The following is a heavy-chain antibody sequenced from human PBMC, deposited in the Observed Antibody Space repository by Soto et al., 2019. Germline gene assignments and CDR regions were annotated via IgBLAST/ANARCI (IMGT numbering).Heavy chain of an antibody. CDR2: IYYSGST. D-gene: IGHD6-13*01. CDR1: GGSISSSSYY. V-gene: IGHV4-39*01. CDR3: ARHMGAAAGTDGGFDP. Sequence: SETLSLTCTVSGGSISSSSYYWGWIRQPPGKGLEWIGSIYYSGSTYYNPSLKSRVTISVDTSKNQFSLKLSSVTAADTAVYYCARHMGAAAGTDGGFDPWGQGTLVTVSS. J-gene: IGHJ5*02.